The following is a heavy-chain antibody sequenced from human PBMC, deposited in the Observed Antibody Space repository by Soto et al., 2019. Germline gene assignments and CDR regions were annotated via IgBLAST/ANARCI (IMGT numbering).Heavy chain of an antibody. CDR2: INPNSGGT. D-gene: IGHD1-26*01. V-gene: IGHV1-2*04. Sequence: ASVKVSCKASGYTFTGYYMHWVRQAPGQGLEWMGWINPNSGGTNYAQKFQGWVTMTRDTSISTAYMELSRLRSDDTAVYYCAREQSKATTLPLDYWGQGTLVTVSS. J-gene: IGHJ4*02. CDR1: GYTFTGYY. CDR3: AREQSKATTLPLDY.